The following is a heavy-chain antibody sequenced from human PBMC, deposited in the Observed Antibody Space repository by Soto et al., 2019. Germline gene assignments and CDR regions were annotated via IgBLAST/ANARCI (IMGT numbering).Heavy chain of an antibody. D-gene: IGHD1-26*01. V-gene: IGHV3-23*01. J-gene: IGHJ4*02. Sequence: EVQLLESGGGLVQPGGSLRLSCAASGFTFATYTMNWFRQSPGKGLQWVSAITGGGSTYYADSVKGHFTISRDNSKETLYLQMNSLRVEDSVVYYCAKGSGSYYDYFAHWGRGTLITVSS. CDR2: ITGGGST. CDR1: GFTFATYT. CDR3: AKGSGSYYDYFAH.